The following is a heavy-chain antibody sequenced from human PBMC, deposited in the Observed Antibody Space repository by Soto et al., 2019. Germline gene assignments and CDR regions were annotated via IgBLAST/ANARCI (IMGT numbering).Heavy chain of an antibody. D-gene: IGHD3-10*01. V-gene: IGHV1-46*02. CDR1: GGNFKTYS. CDR3: ARVRGRWQQIDY. CDR2: INPSDGRT. J-gene: IGHJ4*02. Sequence: ASVKVSCKASGGNFKTYSFIWVRQAPGQGLEWMGIINPSDGRTNYAQTFQGRVTMTRDTSTSTVYMELSSLRSEDTAVFYCARVRGRWQQIDYWGQGTLVTVSS.